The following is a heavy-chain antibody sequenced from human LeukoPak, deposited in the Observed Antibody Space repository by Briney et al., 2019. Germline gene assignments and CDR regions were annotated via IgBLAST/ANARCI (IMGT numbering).Heavy chain of an antibody. CDR3: ARPVSGGSGWYYNY. CDR2: INHSGST. D-gene: IGHD6-19*01. CDR1: GGSFSGYH. Sequence: SETLSLTCAVYGGSFSGYHWSWIRQPPGKGLEWIGEINHSGSTNYNTPLKSRVTKSQDTSKNQFSLKLCSVTAADTAVYYCARPVSGGSGWYYNYWGQGTPVSVSS. V-gene: IGHV4-34*01. J-gene: IGHJ4*02.